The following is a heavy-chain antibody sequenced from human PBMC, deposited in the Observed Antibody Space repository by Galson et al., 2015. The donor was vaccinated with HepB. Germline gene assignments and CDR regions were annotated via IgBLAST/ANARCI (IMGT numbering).Heavy chain of an antibody. CDR3: ARATRGGDRCFDY. CDR2: IWYDESNK. J-gene: IGHJ4*02. Sequence: SLRLSCAASGVRFSDYGMHWVRQAPGKGLEWVAVIWYDESNKYYAESVKGRFTISRDNSKNTLYLQMNSLRAEDTAVYYCARATRGGDRCFDYWGQGTLVTVSS. D-gene: IGHD2-21*02. V-gene: IGHV3-33*01. CDR1: GVRFSDYG.